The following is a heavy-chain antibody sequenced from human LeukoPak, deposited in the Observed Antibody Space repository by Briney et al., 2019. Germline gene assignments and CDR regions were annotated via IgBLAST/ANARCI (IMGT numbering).Heavy chain of an antibody. J-gene: IGHJ4*01. CDR3: ARDLFPPGTEPSGY. CDR1: GFTFSSYS. Sequence: GGSLRLSCAASGFTFSSYSMNWVRQAPGKGLEWVSSISSSSSYIYYADSVKGRFTISRDNAKNSLYLQMNSLRAEDTAVYYCARDLFPPGTEPSGYWGHRTLVTVSS. V-gene: IGHV3-21*03. D-gene: IGHD1-14*01. CDR2: ISSSSSYI.